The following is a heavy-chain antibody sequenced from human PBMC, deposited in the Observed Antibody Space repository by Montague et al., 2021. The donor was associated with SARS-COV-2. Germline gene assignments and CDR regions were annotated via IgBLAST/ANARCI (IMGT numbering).Heavy chain of an antibody. CDR2: ISYTGST. D-gene: IGHD1-26*01. Sequence: SETLSLTCSVSGDSMSGSNSYWGWIRQPPGKGLESIGSISYTGSTSYNASLKNRVTMSVDTSKNEFSLRLSSVTASDTAVYYCARLYIQKTLVGASRRRWFDPWGQGTLVAVSS. J-gene: IGHJ5*02. V-gene: IGHV4-39*01. CDR3: ARLYIQKTLVGASRRRWFDP. CDR1: GDSMSGSNSY.